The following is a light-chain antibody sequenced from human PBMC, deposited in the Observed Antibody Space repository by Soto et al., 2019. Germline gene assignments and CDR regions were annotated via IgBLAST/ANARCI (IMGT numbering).Light chain of an antibody. V-gene: IGLV1-40*01. Sequence: VLTQPPSVSGAPGQRVTISCTWISSNIGAGYDVHWYQQLPGTAPKLLIYGNSNRPSGVPDRFSGSKSGTSASLAITGLQAEDEADYYCQSYDSSLSCSVEFGGGTKVTVL. CDR1: SSNIGAGYD. CDR2: GNS. J-gene: IGLJ2*01. CDR3: QSYDSSLSCSVE.